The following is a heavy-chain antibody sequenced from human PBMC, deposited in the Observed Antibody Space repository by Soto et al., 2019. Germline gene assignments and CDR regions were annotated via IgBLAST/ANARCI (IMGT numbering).Heavy chain of an antibody. CDR3: AKDLAAMVRPSWFDP. CDR2: ISGSGGST. J-gene: IGHJ5*02. D-gene: IGHD5-18*01. Sequence: EVQLLESGGGLVQPGGSLRLSCAASEFTFSSYAMSWVRQAPGKGLEWVSAISGSGGSTYYADSVKGRFTISRDNSKNTLYLQMNSLRAEDTAVYYCAKDLAAMVRPSWFDPWGQGTLVTVSS. CDR1: EFTFSSYA. V-gene: IGHV3-23*01.